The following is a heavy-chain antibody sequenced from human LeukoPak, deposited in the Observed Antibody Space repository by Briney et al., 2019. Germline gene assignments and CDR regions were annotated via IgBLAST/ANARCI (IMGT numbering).Heavy chain of an antibody. V-gene: IGHV1-18*01. D-gene: IGHD6-13*01. CDR2: ISAYNGNT. Sequence: ASVKVSRKASGYTFTSYGINWVRQAPGQGLEWMGWISAYNGNTNYAQKFQGRVTMTTDTSTSTAYMELRSLRSDDTAVYYCARDSVRRYSSSWYADHWGQGTLVTVSS. J-gene: IGHJ4*02. CDR1: GYTFTSYG. CDR3: ARDSVRRYSSSWYADH.